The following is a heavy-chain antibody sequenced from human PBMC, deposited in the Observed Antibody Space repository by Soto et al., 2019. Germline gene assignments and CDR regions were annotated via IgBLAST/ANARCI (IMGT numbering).Heavy chain of an antibody. CDR1: GFTVSSNY. CDR3: ARGGPTASAAAEVPYCYYGMDV. D-gene: IGHD6-13*01. V-gene: IGHV3-53*01. CDR2: IYSGGST. Sequence: PGGSLRLSCAASGFTVSSNYMSWVRQAPGKGLEWVSVIYSGGSTYYADSVKGRFTISRDNSKNTLYLQMNSLRAEDTAVYYCARGGPTASAAAEVPYCYYGMDVWGQGTTVTVSS. J-gene: IGHJ6*02.